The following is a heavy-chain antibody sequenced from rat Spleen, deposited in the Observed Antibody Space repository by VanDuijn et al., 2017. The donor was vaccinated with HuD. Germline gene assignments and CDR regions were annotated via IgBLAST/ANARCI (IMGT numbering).Heavy chain of an antibody. Sequence: EVQLVESDGDLVRPGRSLRLSCAASGFTFSHYYMAWVRQAPTKGLEWVATISYDGSSTYYRDSVKGRFTISRDNAESTLYLQMDSLRSEDTATYYCARPFITTVVTWFAYWGHGTLVTVSS. J-gene: IGHJ3*01. CDR3: ARPFITTVVTWFAY. CDR1: GFTFSHYY. V-gene: IGHV5-29*01. D-gene: IGHD1-1*01. CDR2: ISYDGSST.